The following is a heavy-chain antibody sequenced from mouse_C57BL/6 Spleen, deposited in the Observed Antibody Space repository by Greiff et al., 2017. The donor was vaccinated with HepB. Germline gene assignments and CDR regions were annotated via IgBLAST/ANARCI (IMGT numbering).Heavy chain of an antibody. V-gene: IGHV1-55*01. CDR1: GYTFTSYW. D-gene: IGHD2-5*01. CDR2: IYPGSGST. J-gene: IGHJ3*01. CDR3: ARRDSNYSAWFAY. Sequence: QVQLQQPGAELVKPGASVKMSCKASGYTFTSYWITWVKQRPGQGLEWIGDIYPGSGSTNYNEKFKSKATLTVDTSSSTAYMQLSSLTSEDSAVYYCARRDSNYSAWFAYWGQGTLVTVSA.